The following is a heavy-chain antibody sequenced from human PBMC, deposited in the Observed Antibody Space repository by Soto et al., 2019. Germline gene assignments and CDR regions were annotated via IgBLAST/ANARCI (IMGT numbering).Heavy chain of an antibody. Sequence: SETLSLTCTVSGGSISSYYWTWIRQVPGKGLEWIGHIYDTENINYNPSLRSRVTISVDTSKKHFSLKLNSVTAADTAVYYCARMIWFGGVNYMDVWGKGTTVTVSS. CDR3: ARMIWFGGVNYMDV. D-gene: IGHD3-10*01. CDR2: IYDTENI. V-gene: IGHV4-59*08. J-gene: IGHJ6*03. CDR1: GGSISSYY.